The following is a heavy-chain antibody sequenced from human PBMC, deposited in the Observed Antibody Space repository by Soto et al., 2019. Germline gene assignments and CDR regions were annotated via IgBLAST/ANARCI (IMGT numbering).Heavy chain of an antibody. CDR1: GFTFGTYA. D-gene: IGHD1-1*01. CDR2: ISYEGSNT. J-gene: IGHJ6*02. Sequence: QVRLVESGGGVVQPGRSLRLSCVASGFTFGTYAIHWVRQAPGRGRQGLALISYEGSNTYYADSVKGRFTISRDNSKNTLYLEMNTLRPEDTAVYYCARVTPGNNLYYFSGLDVWGQGTSVIVSS. V-gene: IGHV3-30-3*01. CDR3: ARVTPGNNLYYFSGLDV.